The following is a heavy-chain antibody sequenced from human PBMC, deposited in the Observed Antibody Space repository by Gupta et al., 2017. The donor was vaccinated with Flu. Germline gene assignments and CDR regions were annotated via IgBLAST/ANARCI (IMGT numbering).Heavy chain of an antibody. CDR2: VSASGYST. J-gene: IGHJ4*02. V-gene: IGHV3-23*01. Sequence: SFGMNWVRQAPGQGLELVSSVSASGYSTYYTDSVKGRFTISRDNSKNTLSLQMDSLRVEDTAVYFCAKPPSYSSSWYFDHWGQGTLVTVSS. CDR1: SFG. CDR3: AKPPSYSSSWYFDH. D-gene: IGHD6-13*01.